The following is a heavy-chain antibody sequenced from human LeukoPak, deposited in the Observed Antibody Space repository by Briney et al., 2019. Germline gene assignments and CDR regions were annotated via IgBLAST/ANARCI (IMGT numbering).Heavy chain of an antibody. CDR3: AGPRELFFDY. J-gene: IGHJ4*02. Sequence: PSPTLSLASTDSAGCIGSGSYYWIWIRQPAGKGLEWIGRIYTSGSTNYNPSLKSRVTISVDTSKNQFSLKLSSVTAADTAVYYCAGPRELFFDYWGQGTLVTVSS. CDR2: IYTSGST. D-gene: IGHD1-26*01. V-gene: IGHV4-61*02. CDR1: AGCIGSGSYY.